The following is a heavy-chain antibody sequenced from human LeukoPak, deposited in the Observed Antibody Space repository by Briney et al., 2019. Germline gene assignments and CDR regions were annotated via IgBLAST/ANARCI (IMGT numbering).Heavy chain of an antibody. Sequence: GRSLRLSCAASGFTFSSYGMPWVRQAPGKGLEWVAVISYDGSNKYYADSVKGRFTISRDNSKNTLYLQMNSLRAEDTAVYYCAKESSGYAFDIWGQGTMVTVSS. CDR3: AKESSGYAFDI. J-gene: IGHJ3*02. V-gene: IGHV3-30*18. CDR1: GFTFSSYG. D-gene: IGHD3-22*01. CDR2: ISYDGSNK.